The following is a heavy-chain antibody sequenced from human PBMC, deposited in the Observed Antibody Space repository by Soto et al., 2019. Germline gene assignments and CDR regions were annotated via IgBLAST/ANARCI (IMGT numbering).Heavy chain of an antibody. D-gene: IGHD6-6*01. CDR2: IIPIFGTA. Sequence: GASVKVSCKASGGTFSSYAISWVRQAPGQGLEWMGGIIPIFGTANYAQKFQGRVTITADESTSTAYMELSSLRSEDTAVYYCASRGGYSSSYYFDYWGQGTLVTVSS. V-gene: IGHV1-69*13. CDR1: GGTFSSYA. CDR3: ASRGGYSSSYYFDY. J-gene: IGHJ4*02.